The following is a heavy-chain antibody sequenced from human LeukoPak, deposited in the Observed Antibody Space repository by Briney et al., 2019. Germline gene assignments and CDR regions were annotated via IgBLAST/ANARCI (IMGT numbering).Heavy chain of an antibody. CDR3: AKSETYYYGSAIDYFDY. V-gene: IGHV3-23*01. CDR2: ISGSGGST. J-gene: IGHJ4*02. CDR1: GFTFSSYA. D-gene: IGHD3-10*01. Sequence: GGSLTLSCAASGFTFSSYAMSCVRQAPGKGLEWVLAISGSGGSTYYADSVKGRFTISRDNSKNTLYLQMNSLRAEDTAVYYCAKSETYYYGSAIDYFDYWGQGTLVTVSS.